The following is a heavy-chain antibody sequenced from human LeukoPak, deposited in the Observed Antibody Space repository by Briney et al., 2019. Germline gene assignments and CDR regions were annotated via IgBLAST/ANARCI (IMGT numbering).Heavy chain of an antibody. CDR2: INPNSGGT. CDR1: GYTFTGYY. Sequence: VASVKVSCKASGYTFTGYYMHWVRQAPGQGLEWMGRINPNSGGTNYAQKFQGRVTMTRDTSISTAYMELSRLRSDDTAVYYCARAPQGLDPEPFDYWGRGTLVTVSS. V-gene: IGHV1-2*06. CDR3: ARAPQGLDPEPFDY. J-gene: IGHJ4*02. D-gene: IGHD3/OR15-3a*01.